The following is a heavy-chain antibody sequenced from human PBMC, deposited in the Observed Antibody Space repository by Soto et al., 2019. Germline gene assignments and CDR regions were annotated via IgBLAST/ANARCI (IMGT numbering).Heavy chain of an antibody. CDR1: GGSISSGGYY. J-gene: IGHJ3*02. CDR3: ARGLPLLWFGDSTGAFDI. V-gene: IGHV4-31*03. Sequence: PSETLSLTCTVSGGSISSGGYYWSWIRQHPGKGLEWIGYIYYSGSTYYNPSLKSRVTISVDTSKNQFSLKLSSVTAADTAVYYFARGLPLLWFGDSTGAFDIWGQGTMVTVSS. CDR2: IYYSGST. D-gene: IGHD3-10*01.